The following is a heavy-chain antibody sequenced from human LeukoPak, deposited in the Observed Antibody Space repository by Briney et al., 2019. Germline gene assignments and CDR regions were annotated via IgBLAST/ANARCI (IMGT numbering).Heavy chain of an antibody. CDR3: AKGPEYCSGGSCYSGLGYFDY. D-gene: IGHD2-15*01. V-gene: IGHV3-23*01. CDR2: ISGSGGST. J-gene: IGHJ4*02. Sequence: GGSLRLSCAASGFTFSSYGMSWVRQAPGKGLEWVSAISGSGGSTYYADSVKGRFTISRDNSKNTLYLQMNSLRAEDTAVYCCAKGPEYCSGGSCYSGLGYFDYWGQGTLVTVSS. CDR1: GFTFSSYG.